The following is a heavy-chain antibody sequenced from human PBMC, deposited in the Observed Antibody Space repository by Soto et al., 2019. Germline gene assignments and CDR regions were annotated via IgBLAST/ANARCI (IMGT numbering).Heavy chain of an antibody. J-gene: IGHJ4*02. Sequence: ASVKVSCRASGYTFTSYYMHWVRQAPGQRLEWMGIINPSGGSTSYAQKFQGRVTMTRDTSTSTVYMELSSLRSEDTAVYYCARAELYYDSSGTLSDFDYWGQGTLVTVSS. CDR1: GYTFTSYY. CDR2: INPSGGST. CDR3: ARAELYYDSSGTLSDFDY. D-gene: IGHD3-22*01. V-gene: IGHV1-46*01.